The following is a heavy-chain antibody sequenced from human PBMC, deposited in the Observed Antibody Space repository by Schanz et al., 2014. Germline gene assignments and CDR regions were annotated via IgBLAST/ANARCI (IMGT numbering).Heavy chain of an antibody. J-gene: IGHJ5*02. Sequence: QVQLVQSGAEVKKPGASVKVSCKASGYTFTSYGISWVRQAPGQGREWMGWISAYNGNTKYPQKLQGGVAKATYTTTSTNYMELRSLRSDDTTVEYCAIDAAELYDILNEDHHWGQGTLVTVSS. CDR2: ISAYNGNT. CDR1: GYTFTSYG. V-gene: IGHV1-18*01. CDR3: AIDAAELYDILNEDHH. D-gene: IGHD3-9*01.